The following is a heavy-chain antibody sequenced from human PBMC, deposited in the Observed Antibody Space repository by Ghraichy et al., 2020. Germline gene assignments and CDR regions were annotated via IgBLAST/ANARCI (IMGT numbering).Heavy chain of an antibody. Sequence: GESLNISCAASGFTFSDYYMSWIRQAPGKGLEWVSYISSSGSTIYYADSVKGRFTISRDNAKNSLYLQMNSLRAEDTAVYYCARDAITIFGVVIPTFDYWGQGTLVTVSS. CDR3: ARDAITIFGVVIPTFDY. CDR2: ISSSGSTI. J-gene: IGHJ4*02. D-gene: IGHD3-3*01. CDR1: GFTFSDYY. V-gene: IGHV3-11*04.